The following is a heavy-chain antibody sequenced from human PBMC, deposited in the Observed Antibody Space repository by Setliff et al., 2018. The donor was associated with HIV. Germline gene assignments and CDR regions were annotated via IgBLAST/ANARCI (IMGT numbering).Heavy chain of an antibody. J-gene: IGHJ4*02. D-gene: IGHD4-4*01. CDR2: IHHTGYI. CDR1: GGPSTDHY. CDR3: AAVFVTPMTTQDF. Sequence: PSETLSLTCAVYGGPSTDHYWNWIRQSPGMGLEWIAEIHHTGYINYNPSLRSRVSVSRDMSSNQFYLSLSSVTAADAAVYYCAAVFVTPMTTQDFCGQGTLVTVSS. V-gene: IGHV4-34*01.